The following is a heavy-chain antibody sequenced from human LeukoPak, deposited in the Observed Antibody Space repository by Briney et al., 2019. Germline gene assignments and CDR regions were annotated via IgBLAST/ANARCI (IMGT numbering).Heavy chain of an antibody. CDR3: ASICRTAFDP. J-gene: IGHJ5*02. D-gene: IGHD1-14*01. Sequence: GRSLSLTCAVSGFTFSSDWMYWVCLRQGAGMVLVSIVNSDASSTSYAHSVKSRFTISIDNAKNTLYLKMNSLRADDTAVYYCASICRTAFDPWGQGTLVTVSS. CDR2: VNSDASST. CDR1: GFTFSSDW. V-gene: IGHV3-74*01.